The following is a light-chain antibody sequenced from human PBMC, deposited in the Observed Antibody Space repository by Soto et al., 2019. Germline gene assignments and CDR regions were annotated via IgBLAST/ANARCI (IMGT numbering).Light chain of an antibody. V-gene: IGKV1-5*03. CDR1: QTISSW. Sequence: DIQMTQSPSTLAGSVGDRFTITCRASQTISSWLAWYQQKPGKAPKLLIYKASTLKSGVPSRFSGSGSGTEFTLTIRNLQPGDFATYYCQQSYSTPPWTFGQGTKVDIK. CDR2: KAS. J-gene: IGKJ1*01. CDR3: QQSYSTPPWT.